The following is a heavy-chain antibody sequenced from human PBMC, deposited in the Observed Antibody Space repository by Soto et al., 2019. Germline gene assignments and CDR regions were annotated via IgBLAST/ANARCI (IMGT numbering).Heavy chain of an antibody. CDR1: GFTFSSYG. CDR3: ARDIAAAAPDY. Sequence: QVQLVDSGGGVVQPGRSLRLSCAASGFTFSSYGMHWVRQAPGKGLEWVAVIWYDGSNKYYADSVKGRFTISRDNSKNTLYLQMNSLRAEDTAVYYCARDIAAAAPDYWGQGTLVTVSS. V-gene: IGHV3-33*01. CDR2: IWYDGSNK. D-gene: IGHD6-13*01. J-gene: IGHJ4*02.